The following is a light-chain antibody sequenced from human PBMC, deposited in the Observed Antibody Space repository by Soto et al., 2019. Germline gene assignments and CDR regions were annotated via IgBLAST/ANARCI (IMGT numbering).Light chain of an antibody. J-gene: IGKJ4*01. CDR1: QGISTR. V-gene: IGKV1-12*01. Sequence: DIQMTQSPSSVSASVGDRVTITCRAGQGISTRLAWYQQKPGKAPSLLIFGASSLHSGFPSRFSGSGSGTDFTLTISSLQPEDFATYYCQQANSFPLTFGGGTKVEIK. CDR3: QQANSFPLT. CDR2: GAS.